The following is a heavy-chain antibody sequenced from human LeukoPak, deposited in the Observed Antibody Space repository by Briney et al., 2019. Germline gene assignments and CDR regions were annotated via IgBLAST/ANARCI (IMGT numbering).Heavy chain of an antibody. CDR1: GYTFTSYD. CDR2: MNPNSGNT. CDR3: ARDYDILTGYQAGFDY. D-gene: IGHD3-9*01. V-gene: IGHV1-8*02. Sequence: GASVKVSCKASGYTFTSYDINWVRQATGQGLEWMGWMNPNSGNTGYAQKFQGRVTMTTDTSTSTAYMELRSLRSDDTAVYYCARDYDILTGYQAGFDYWGQGTLVTVSS. J-gene: IGHJ4*02.